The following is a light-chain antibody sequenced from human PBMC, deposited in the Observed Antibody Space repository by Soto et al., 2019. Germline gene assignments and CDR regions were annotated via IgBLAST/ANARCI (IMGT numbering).Light chain of an antibody. V-gene: IGKV3-15*01. J-gene: IGKJ1*01. Sequence: EIVLTQSPGTLSLSPGERATLSCRASQSVSSNYLAWSQQKPGQAPRLLIYGASTRATGIPARFSGSGSGTEFTLTISSLLSEDFGVYYCQQYKTWPTFVQGTMV. CDR3: QQYKTWPT. CDR1: QSVSSN. CDR2: GAS.